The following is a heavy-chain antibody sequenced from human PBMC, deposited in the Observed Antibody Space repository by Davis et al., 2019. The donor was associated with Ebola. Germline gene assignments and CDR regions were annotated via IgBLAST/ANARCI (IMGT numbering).Heavy chain of an antibody. CDR1: GFTFRGYG. D-gene: IGHD3-22*01. J-gene: IGHJ4*02. Sequence: GGSLRLSCAASGFTFRGYGMLWVRQAPGKGLEWVSAITGSGGSAYYADSVKGRFALSRDNSKKTVYLQLNSLRVEDTAVYFCARSPTYFPYDIDYWGQGKEVIVSS. CDR2: ITGSGGSA. CDR3: ARSPTYFPYDIDY. V-gene: IGHV3-23*01.